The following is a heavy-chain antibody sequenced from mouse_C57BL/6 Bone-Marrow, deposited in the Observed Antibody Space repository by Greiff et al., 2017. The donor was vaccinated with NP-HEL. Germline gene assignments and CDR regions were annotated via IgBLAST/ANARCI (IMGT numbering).Heavy chain of an antibody. D-gene: IGHD1-1*01. CDR2: IYPGDGDT. Sequence: VQLQQSGAELVKPGASVKISCKASGYAFSSYWMNWVKQRPGKGLEWIGQIYPGDGDTNYNGKFKGKATLTADKSSSKAYMQLSSLTSEDAAVYFCASSEDYYGSYYFDYWGQGTTLTVSS. J-gene: IGHJ2*01. V-gene: IGHV1-80*01. CDR3: ASSEDYYGSYYFDY. CDR1: GYAFSSYW.